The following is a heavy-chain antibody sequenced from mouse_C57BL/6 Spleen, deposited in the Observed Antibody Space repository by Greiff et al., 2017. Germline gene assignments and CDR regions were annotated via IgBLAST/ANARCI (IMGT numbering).Heavy chain of an antibody. CDR3: VRHAAWGMDD. CDR1: GFSFNTYA. D-gene: IGHD4-1*01. CDR2: IRSKSNNYAT. Sequence: DVHLVESGGGLVQPKGSLKLSCAASGFSFNTYAMNWVRQAPGKGLEWVARIRSKSNNYATYYADSVKDRFTISRDDSESMLYLQMNNLKTEDTAMYYCVRHAAWGMDDWGQGTSVTVSS. V-gene: IGHV10-1*01. J-gene: IGHJ4*01.